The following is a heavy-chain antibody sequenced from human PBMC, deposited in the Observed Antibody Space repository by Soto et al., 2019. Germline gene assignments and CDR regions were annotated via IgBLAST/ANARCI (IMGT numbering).Heavy chain of an antibody. D-gene: IGHD2-15*01. V-gene: IGHV4-34*01. J-gene: IGHJ6*03. CDR1: GGSFSGYY. CDR3: ARGLYCSGGSCYSGYYYYYMDV. CDR2: NNHSGST. Sequence: SETLSLTCAVHGGSFSGYYWSWIRQPPGKGLEWNGENNHSGSTNYNPSLKSRVTISVDTSKNQFSLKLSSVTAADTAVYYCARGLYCSGGSCYSGYYYYYMDVWGKGTTATVSS.